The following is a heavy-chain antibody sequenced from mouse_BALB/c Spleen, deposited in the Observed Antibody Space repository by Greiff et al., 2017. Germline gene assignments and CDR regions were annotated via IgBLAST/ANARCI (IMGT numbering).Heavy chain of an antibody. CDR3: ARDDGYNGFAY. V-gene: IGHV5-15*02. D-gene: IGHD1-2*01. J-gene: IGHJ3*01. CDR2: ISNLAYSI. CDR1: GFTFSDYG. Sequence: EVKVIESGGGLVQPGGSRKLSCAASGFTFSDYGMAWVRQAPGKGPEWVAFISNLAYSIYYADTVTGRFTISRENAKNTLYLEMSSLRSEDTAMYYCARDDGYNGFAYWGQGTLVTVSA.